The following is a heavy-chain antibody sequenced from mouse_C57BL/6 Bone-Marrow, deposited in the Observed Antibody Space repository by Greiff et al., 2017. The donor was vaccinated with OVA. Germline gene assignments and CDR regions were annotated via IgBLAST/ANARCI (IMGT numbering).Heavy chain of an antibody. V-gene: IGHV1-19*01. CDR3: ARWFYGSSWYFDV. D-gene: IGHD1-1*01. CDR2: INPYNGGT. J-gene: IGHJ1*03. Sequence: VQLKESGPVLVKPGASVKMSCKASGYTFTDYYMNWVKQSPGKSLEWIGVINPYNGGTSYNQKFKGKATLTADKSSSTAYMELNSLTSEDSAVYYCARWFYGSSWYFDVWGTGTTVTVSS. CDR1: GYTFTDYY.